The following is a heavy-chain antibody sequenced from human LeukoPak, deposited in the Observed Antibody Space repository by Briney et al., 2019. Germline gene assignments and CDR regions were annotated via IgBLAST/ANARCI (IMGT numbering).Heavy chain of an antibody. CDR1: GVSINDYY. CDR2: ISHTEGT. Sequence: SETLSLTCGVFGVSINDYYWSWIRQSPGKGLEWIGEISHTEGTRYNPSLESRVTMSVGTSENQLSLKLIFVAAADTAVYYCARIRCGHSGSVCYNHWGLGTLVTVSS. CDR3: ARIRCGHSGSVCYNH. J-gene: IGHJ4*02. V-gene: IGHV4-34*01. D-gene: IGHD3-9*01.